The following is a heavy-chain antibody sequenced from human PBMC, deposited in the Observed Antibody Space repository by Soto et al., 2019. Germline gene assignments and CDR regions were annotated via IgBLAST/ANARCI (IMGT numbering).Heavy chain of an antibody. V-gene: IGHV3-23*01. CDR1: GFTFSSYA. Sequence: GGSLRLSCAASGFTFSSYAMTWVRQAPGKGLEWVSGISGSGGSTYYGDSVKGRFTISRDXXKXXXHLQMNSLRAEDTAVYYCAKGLNDRTLLTYDFWSGSKYYFDYWGQGTLVTLSS. CDR3: AKGLNDRTLLTYDFWSGSKYYFDY. J-gene: IGHJ4*02. CDR2: ISGSGGST. D-gene: IGHD3-3*01.